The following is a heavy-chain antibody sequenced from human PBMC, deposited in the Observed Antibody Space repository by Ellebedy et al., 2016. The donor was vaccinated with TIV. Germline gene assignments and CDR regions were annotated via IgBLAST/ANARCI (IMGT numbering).Heavy chain of an antibody. CDR3: ARRTNGWHFDY. J-gene: IGHJ4*02. Sequence: PGGSLRLSCKGFGDSFTTYWIGWVRQMPGKGLEWKGFIYPADSNTRYSPSFQGQVTFSAYKSISTAYLRWSSLKASDTAMYYCARRTNGWHFDYWGQGTLVTVSS. CDR2: IYPADSNT. CDR1: GDSFTTYW. V-gene: IGHV5-51*01. D-gene: IGHD6-19*01.